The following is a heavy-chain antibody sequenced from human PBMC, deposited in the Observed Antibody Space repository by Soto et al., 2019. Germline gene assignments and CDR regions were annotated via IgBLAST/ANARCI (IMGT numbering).Heavy chain of an antibody. CDR1: GYTFTVNY. D-gene: IGHD3-16*02. J-gene: IGHJ6*02. V-gene: IGHV1-2*04. CDR2: INPDSGST. CDR3: ARGSFTTSRGVMDV. Sequence: QVQLVQSGAEVKKPGASVKVSCKASGYTFTVNYIYWVRQAPGHGLEWIGWINPDSGSTKYAQKLQALVSMTRDTSIETVFMELKRLRSDDTAVYYCARGSFTTSRGVMDVWGQGTTVTVTS.